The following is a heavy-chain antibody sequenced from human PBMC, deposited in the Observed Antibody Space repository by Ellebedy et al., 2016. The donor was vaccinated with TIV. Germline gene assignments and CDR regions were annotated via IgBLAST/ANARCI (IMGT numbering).Heavy chain of an antibody. CDR3: ARGTAAAGTTLYYYYYGMDV. CDR1: RYTFTSYD. J-gene: IGHJ6*02. V-gene: IGHV1-8*01. CDR2: MNPNSGNT. D-gene: IGHD6-13*01. Sequence: ASVKVSXKASRYTFTSYDINWVRQATGQGLEWMGWMNPNSGNTGYAQKFQGRVTMTRNTSISTAYMELSSLRSEDTAVYYRARGTAAAGTTLYYYYYGMDVWGQGTTVTVSS.